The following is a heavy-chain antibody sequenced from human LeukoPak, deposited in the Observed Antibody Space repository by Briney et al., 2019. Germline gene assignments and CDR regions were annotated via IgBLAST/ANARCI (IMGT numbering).Heavy chain of an antibody. V-gene: IGHV4-39*01. CDR2: IYYSGST. D-gene: IGHD3-16*01. J-gene: IGHJ4*02. CDR1: GGSISSSSYY. Sequence: SETLSLTCTVSGGSISSSSYYWGWIRQPPGKGLEWIGSIYYSGSTYYNPSLKSRVTISVDTSKNQFSLKLSSVTAADTAVYYCASPGGGPTDYWGQGTLVTVSS. CDR3: ASPGGGPTDY.